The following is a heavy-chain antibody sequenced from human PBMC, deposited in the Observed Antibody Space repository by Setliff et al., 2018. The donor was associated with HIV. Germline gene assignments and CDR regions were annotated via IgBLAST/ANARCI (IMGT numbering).Heavy chain of an antibody. Sequence: SETLSLTCTVSGGSISSHYWSWIRQPPGKGLEWIGSIYYNGITNYNPSLKSRVTISLDTSKNQFSLNLSSVTAADTAVYYCAREATYYYDGSGYYYFDYWGRGTLVTVSS. CDR3: AREATYYYDGSGYYYFDY. V-gene: IGHV4-59*11. J-gene: IGHJ4*02. CDR2: IYYNGIT. D-gene: IGHD3-22*01. CDR1: GGSISSHY.